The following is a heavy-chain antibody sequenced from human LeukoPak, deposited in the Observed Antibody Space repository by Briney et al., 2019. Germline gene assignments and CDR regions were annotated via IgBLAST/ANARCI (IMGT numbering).Heavy chain of an antibody. CDR3: ARDPNSNYFDF. CDR1: GGSISSSNW. J-gene: IGHJ4*02. CDR2: IYNSGSA. Sequence: SGTLSLTCAVSGGSISSSNWWSWVRQPPGKGLEWIGYIYNSGSAYYNPSLKSRATISVDTSKNQFSLRLSSVTAADTAVYYCARDPNSNYFDFWGQGTLVTVSS. V-gene: IGHV4-4*02. D-gene: IGHD4/OR15-4a*01.